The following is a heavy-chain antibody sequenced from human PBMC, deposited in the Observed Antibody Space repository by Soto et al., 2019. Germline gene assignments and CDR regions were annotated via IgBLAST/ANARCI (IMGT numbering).Heavy chain of an antibody. J-gene: IGHJ6*02. Sequence: GESLKISCKGSEYTFANQWIGWVRQMPGEGLEWMGRIDPSDSYTNYSPSFQGHVTISADKSISTAYLQWSSLKASDTAMYYCARAGYCSSTSCYTFYGMDVWGQGTTVTVSS. D-gene: IGHD2-2*02. CDR1: EYTFANQW. CDR2: IDPSDSYT. V-gene: IGHV5-10-1*01. CDR3: ARAGYCSSTSCYTFYGMDV.